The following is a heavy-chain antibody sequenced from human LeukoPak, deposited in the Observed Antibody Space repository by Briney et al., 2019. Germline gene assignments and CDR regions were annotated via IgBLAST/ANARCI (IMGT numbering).Heavy chain of an antibody. D-gene: IGHD1-26*01. Sequence: ASVKVSCKVSGYTLTELSMHWVRQAPGQGLEWMGIINPSGGSTTYAQKFQGRLTMTSDTSTSTVYMELSSLRSEDTAVYYCARSSAYYNEADIWGQGTMVTVSS. V-gene: IGHV1-46*01. J-gene: IGHJ3*02. CDR3: ARSSAYYNEADI. CDR1: GYTLTELS. CDR2: INPSGGST.